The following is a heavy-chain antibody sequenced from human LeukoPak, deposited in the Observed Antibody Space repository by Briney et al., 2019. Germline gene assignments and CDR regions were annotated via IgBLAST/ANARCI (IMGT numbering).Heavy chain of an antibody. J-gene: IGHJ4*02. CDR3: AKPMVVTAIFPDFDY. Sequence: SGGSLRLSCSASGFTFSSYAMSWVRQAPGKGLEWVSTIDGSDTNTYYADSVKGRFSISRDNAKNTLYLRMYSLRAEDTAVYYCAKPMVVTAIFPDFDYWGQGTPVTVSS. CDR1: GFTFSSYA. D-gene: IGHD2-21*02. CDR2: IDGSDTNT. V-gene: IGHV3-23*05.